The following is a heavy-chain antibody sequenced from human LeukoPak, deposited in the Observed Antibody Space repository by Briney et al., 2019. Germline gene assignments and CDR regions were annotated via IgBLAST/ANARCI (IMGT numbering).Heavy chain of an antibody. V-gene: IGHV3-23*01. CDR2: ISGSGGST. Sequence: PGGSLRLSCAASGFTFSSYAMSWVRQAPGKGLEWVSAISGSGGSTYYADSVKGRFTISRDNSKNTLYLQMNSLRAEDTAVYYWAKVRTNWNDADFDYWGEGTLVTVSS. J-gene: IGHJ4*02. D-gene: IGHD1-20*01. CDR1: GFTFSSYA. CDR3: AKVRTNWNDADFDY.